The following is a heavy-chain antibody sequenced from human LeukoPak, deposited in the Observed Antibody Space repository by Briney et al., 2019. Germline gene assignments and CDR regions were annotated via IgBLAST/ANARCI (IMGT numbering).Heavy chain of an antibody. Sequence: GASVKVSCKASGYTFTSYGISWVRQAPGQRLEWMGWINTYNGNRKYAQNLQGRVTMTTDTSTSTAYMELRSLRSDDTAVYYCARDRGIGWGGMIEDYYYGMDVWGQGSTVTVSS. CDR3: ARDRGIGWGGMIEDYYYGMDV. CDR2: INTYNGNR. J-gene: IGHJ6*02. D-gene: IGHD3-16*02. CDR1: GYTFTSYG. V-gene: IGHV1-18*01.